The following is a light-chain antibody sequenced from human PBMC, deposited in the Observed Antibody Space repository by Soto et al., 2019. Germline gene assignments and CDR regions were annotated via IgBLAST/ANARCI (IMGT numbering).Light chain of an antibody. V-gene: IGKV3D-15*01. CDR3: QQYNDWPPWT. CDR1: QSVGSS. Sequence: EIVMTQSPATLSVSPGERATLSCRASQSVGSSLAWYQQKPGQAPRLLIYDASTRATGIPARFSGSRSGTEFTLTISGLQSEDFAVYYCQQYNDWPPWTFGQGTKVEIK. J-gene: IGKJ1*01. CDR2: DAS.